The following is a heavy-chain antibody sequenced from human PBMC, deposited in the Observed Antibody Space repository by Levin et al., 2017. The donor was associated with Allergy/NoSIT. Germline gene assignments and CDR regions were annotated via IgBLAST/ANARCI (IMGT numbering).Heavy chain of an antibody. CDR3: AKVAGSSWYYFDY. CDR1: GFTFSSYA. Sequence: GESLKISCAASGFTFSSYAMTWVRQAPGKGLEWVSAISGSGDNTYYADSVKGRFTISRDNSKNTLYLQMNSLRADETAVYYCAKVAGSSWYYFDYWGQGTLVTVSS. J-gene: IGHJ4*01. CDR2: ISGSGDNT. D-gene: IGHD6-13*01. V-gene: IGHV3-23*01.